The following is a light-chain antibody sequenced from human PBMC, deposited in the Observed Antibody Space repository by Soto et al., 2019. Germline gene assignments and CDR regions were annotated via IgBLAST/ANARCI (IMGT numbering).Light chain of an antibody. CDR1: NLGDKF. CDR2: HDT. V-gene: IGLV3-1*01. CDR3: QVWDSTSVV. Sequence: SYELTQPPSVYVSPGQTASINCSGDNLGDKFAYWYQQGPGQSPVVVIYHDTKRPSGIPERFSGSNSGNTATLTISGTQAMDEADYYCQVWDSTSVVFGGGTKLTVL. J-gene: IGLJ2*01.